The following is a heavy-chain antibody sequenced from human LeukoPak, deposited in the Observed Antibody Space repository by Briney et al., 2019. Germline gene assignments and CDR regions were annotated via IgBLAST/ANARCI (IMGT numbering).Heavy chain of an antibody. D-gene: IGHD2-2*01. CDR2: ISSNGGST. J-gene: IGHJ3*02. V-gene: IGHV3-64*01. CDR3: ARDGHCSSTSCYDDAFDI. CDR1: GFTFSSYA. Sequence: PGGSPRLSCAASGFTFSSYAMHWVRQAPGEGLEYVSAISSNGGSTYYANSVKGRFTISRDNSKNTLYLQMGSLRAEDMAVYYCARDGHCSSTSCYDDAFDIWGQGTMVTVSS.